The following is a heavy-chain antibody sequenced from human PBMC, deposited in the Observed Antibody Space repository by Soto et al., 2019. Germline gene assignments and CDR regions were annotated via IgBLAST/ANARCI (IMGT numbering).Heavy chain of an antibody. D-gene: IGHD3-9*01. CDR2: IYYSGST. V-gene: IGHV4-31*03. CDR1: GGSISSGGYY. J-gene: IGHJ4*02. CDR3: ARGALDDYFDY. Sequence: PSETLSLTCTVSGGSISSGGYYWSWIRRHPGKGLEWIGYIYYSGSTYYNPSLKSRVTISVDTSKNQFSLKLSSVTAADTAVYYCARGALDDYFDYWGQGTLVTVSS.